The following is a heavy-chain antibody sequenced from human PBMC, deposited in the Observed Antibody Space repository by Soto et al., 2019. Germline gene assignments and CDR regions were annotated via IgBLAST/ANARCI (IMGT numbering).Heavy chain of an antibody. J-gene: IGHJ5*02. CDR2: INPSGDSA. CDR1: GYTSTNYY. V-gene: IGHV1-46*01. CDR3: ASYYYHTSGPFDP. D-gene: IGHD3-22*01. Sequence: QVQLVQSGAEVKKPEASVRVSCKASGYTSTNYYIHWVRQAPGQGLEWMGMINPSGDSATYAQKCRDRITMTRDTSTSTVYMNLSSLRSDDTAVYYCASYYYHTSGPFDPWGQGTLVTVSS.